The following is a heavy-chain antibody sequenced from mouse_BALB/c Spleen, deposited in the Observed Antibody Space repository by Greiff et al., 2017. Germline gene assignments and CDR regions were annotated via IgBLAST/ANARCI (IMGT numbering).Heavy chain of an antibody. Sequence: EVMLVESGGGLVQPGGSRKLSCAASGFTFSSFGMHWVRQAPEKGLEWVAYISSGSSTIYYADTVKGRFTISRDNPKNTLFLQMTSLRSEDTAMYYCAREYYYGSLYAMDYWGQGTSVTVSS. CDR2: ISSGSSTI. J-gene: IGHJ4*01. CDR1: GFTFSSFG. D-gene: IGHD1-1*01. CDR3: AREYYYGSLYAMDY. V-gene: IGHV5-17*02.